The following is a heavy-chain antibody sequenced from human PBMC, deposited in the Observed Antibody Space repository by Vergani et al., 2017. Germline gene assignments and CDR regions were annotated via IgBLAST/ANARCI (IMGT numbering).Heavy chain of an antibody. D-gene: IGHD3-10*01. CDR2: ISYDGSNK. CDR3: ARDRRTMVRGVGY. V-gene: IGHV3-30*03. CDR1: GFTFSSYG. Sequence: QVQLVESGGGVVQPGRSLRLSCAASGFTFSSYGMHWVRQAPGKGLEWVAVISYDGSNKYYADFVKRRFTISRDNAKNTRELQRNSLRAEDTAVYYCARDRRTMVRGVGYWGQGTLVTVSS. J-gene: IGHJ4*02.